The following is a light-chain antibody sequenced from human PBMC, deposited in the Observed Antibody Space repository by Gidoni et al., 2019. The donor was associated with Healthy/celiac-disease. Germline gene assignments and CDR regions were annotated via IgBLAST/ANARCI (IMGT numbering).Light chain of an antibody. V-gene: IGLV3-19*01. J-gene: IGLJ2*01. Sequence: SSERTQDPAVSVALGQTVRITCQGASLSSYYASWYQQKPGQAPVLVIYGKNNRPSGIPDRFSGSSSGNTASWTITGAQAEDEADYYCNSRDSSGNHVVFGGGTKLTVL. CDR2: GKN. CDR3: NSRDSSGNHVV. CDR1: SLSSYY.